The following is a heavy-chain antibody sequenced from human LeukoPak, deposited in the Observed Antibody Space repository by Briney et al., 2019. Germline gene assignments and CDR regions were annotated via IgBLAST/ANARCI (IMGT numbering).Heavy chain of an antibody. V-gene: IGHV3-48*03. CDR3: ARSRDFWTAPYYFDY. CDR1: GFTFSTYE. Sequence: PGGSLRLSCAASGFTFSTYEMNWVRQAPGRGLEWISCIRGKGTTVSYVDSVKGRFTISRDNAKNSLYLQMDRLRAEDTGIYYCARSRDFWTAPYYFDYWGQGILVAVSS. CDR2: IRGKGTTV. J-gene: IGHJ4*02. D-gene: IGHD3/OR15-3a*01.